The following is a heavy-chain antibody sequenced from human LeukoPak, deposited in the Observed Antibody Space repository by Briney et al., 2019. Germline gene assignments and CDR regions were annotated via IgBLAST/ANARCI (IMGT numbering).Heavy chain of an antibody. D-gene: IGHD4-23*01. CDR2: IWYDGSNK. CDR1: GFTFSSYG. V-gene: IGHV3-33*01. J-gene: IGHJ3*02. Sequence: GGSLRLSCAASGFTFSSYGMHWVRQAPGKGLEWVAVIWYDGSNKYYADSVKGRFTISRDNSKNTLYLQMNSLRAEDTAVYYCARVPTVDDAFDIWGQGTMVTVSS. CDR3: ARVPTVDDAFDI.